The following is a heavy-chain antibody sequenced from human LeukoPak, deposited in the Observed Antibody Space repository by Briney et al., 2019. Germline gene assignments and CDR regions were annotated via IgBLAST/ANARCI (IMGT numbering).Heavy chain of an antibody. CDR2: IYYSGST. CDR1: GGSISSYY. CDR3: ARDPGRDGYLGAFDI. V-gene: IGHV4-59*01. Sequence: SETLSLTCTVSGGSISSYYWSWIRQPPGKGLEWIGYIYYSGSTNYNPSLKSRVTISVDTSKNQFSLKLSSVTAADTAVYYCARDPGRDGYLGAFDIWGQGTMVTVSS. D-gene: IGHD5-24*01. J-gene: IGHJ3*02.